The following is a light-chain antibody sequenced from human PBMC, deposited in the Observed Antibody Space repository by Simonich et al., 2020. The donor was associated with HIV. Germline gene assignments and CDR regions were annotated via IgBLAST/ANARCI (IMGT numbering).Light chain of an antibody. V-gene: IGKV3-15*01. CDR3: QHYSNWPPWT. J-gene: IGKJ1*01. CDR2: GAS. Sequence: EIVLTQSPATLSLSQGERATLSCRASQGVSSHLAWYQQKPGQAPRLLINGASTRATGIPARFSGSGSGTEFTLTISSMQSEDFAIYYCQHYSNWPPWTFGQGTKVEIK. CDR1: QGVSSH.